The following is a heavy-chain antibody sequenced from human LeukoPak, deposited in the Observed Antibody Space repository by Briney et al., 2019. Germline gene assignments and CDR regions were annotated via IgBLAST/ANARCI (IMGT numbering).Heavy chain of an antibody. CDR3: ARDYYDAFDY. J-gene: IGHJ4*02. CDR2: IKQDGSEK. V-gene: IGHV3-7*01. Sequence: GGSLRLSCAASGFTFSSYSMNWVRQAPGKGLEWVANIKQDGSEKYYVDSVKGRFTISRDNAKNSLYLQMNSLRAEDTAVYYCARDYYDAFDYWGQGTLVTVSS. CDR1: GFTFSSYS. D-gene: IGHD3-22*01.